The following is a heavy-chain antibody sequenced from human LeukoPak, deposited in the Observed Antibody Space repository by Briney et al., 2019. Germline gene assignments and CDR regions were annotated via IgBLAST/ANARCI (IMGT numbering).Heavy chain of an antibody. CDR2: IIPILGIA. CDR1: GGTFTSYA. D-gene: IGHD3-3*01. CDR3: ATSFFGVVIPTEESYYYGMDV. V-gene: IGHV1-69*04. Sequence: ASVKVSFTASGGTFTSYAISWVRQAPGQGLEWMGRIIPILGIANHAQKLQGRVTITADKSTSTAYMELSSLRSEDTAVYYCATSFFGVVIPTEESYYYGMDVWGQGTTVTVSS. J-gene: IGHJ6*02.